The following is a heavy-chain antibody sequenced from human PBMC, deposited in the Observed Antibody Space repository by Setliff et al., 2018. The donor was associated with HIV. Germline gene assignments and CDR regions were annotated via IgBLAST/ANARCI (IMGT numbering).Heavy chain of an antibody. CDR1: GASLSNSNSY. J-gene: IGHJ6*03. V-gene: IGHV4-39*01. CDR3: ARHREPPGTSWIYYYYYMDL. Sequence: PSETLSLTCTVYGASLSNSNSYWGWIRQPPGKRLEWLGSIYSSGSPSYNPSLSSRLTISVDTSKNHVSLRLSSVPAADTGVYYCARHREPPGTSWIYYYYYMDLWGEGTTVTVSS. D-gene: IGHD6-13*01. CDR2: IYSSGSP.